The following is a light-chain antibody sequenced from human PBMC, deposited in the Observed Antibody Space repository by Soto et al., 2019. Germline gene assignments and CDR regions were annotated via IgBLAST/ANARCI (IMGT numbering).Light chain of an antibody. CDR3: QQYASSPLT. J-gene: IGKJ4*01. Sequence: EIVLTQSPGTLSLSPGERATLSCRASQSVGRNYLAWFQQKLGQATRLLIHRASSRATGIPDRFSGSGSGTDFILTISRVEPEDFAVYYCQQYASSPLTFGGGTKVEIK. CDR1: QSVGRNY. V-gene: IGKV3-20*01. CDR2: RAS.